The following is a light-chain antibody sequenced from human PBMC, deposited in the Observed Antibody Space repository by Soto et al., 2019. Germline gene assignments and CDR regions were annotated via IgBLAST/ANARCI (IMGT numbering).Light chain of an antibody. J-gene: IGKJ1*01. Sequence: EIVLTQSPATLSLSPGERATLSCRASQSVSSYLAWYQQKPGQAPRLLIYDASNRATGIPARFSGSGSGTDFTLTISSLEPQDFATYYCQQYNAYRGTFGQGTKVEVK. CDR1: QSVSSY. CDR3: QQYNAYRGT. V-gene: IGKV3-11*01. CDR2: DAS.